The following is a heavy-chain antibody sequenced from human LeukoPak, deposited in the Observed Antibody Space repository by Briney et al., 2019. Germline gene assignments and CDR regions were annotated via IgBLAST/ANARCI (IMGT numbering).Heavy chain of an antibody. J-gene: IGHJ5*02. CDR2: ISGSGDTT. D-gene: IGHD5-12*01. CDR1: GFTFSNYA. CDR3: AKGTGIVTTNELDP. Sequence: SGGSLRLSCAASGFTFSNYAMSWVRQAPGKGQQWVSSISGSGDTTYYTDSVKGRFTVSRDNSKNTLSLQVNSLRGEDTAVYYCAKGTGIVTTNELDPWGQGTLVTVSS. V-gene: IGHV3-23*01.